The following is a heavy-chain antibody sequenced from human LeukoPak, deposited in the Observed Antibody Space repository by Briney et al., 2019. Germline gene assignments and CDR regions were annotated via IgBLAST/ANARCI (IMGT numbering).Heavy chain of an antibody. CDR1: GFTFSSHY. Sequence: GGSLRLSCAASGFTFSSHYMTWVRQALGKGLEWVANIKQDGSETFCLESMKGRITISRDNAENSVYLQINSLRVEDTAVYYCARESRLGTGDDAFDMWGQGTMVTVSS. V-gene: IGHV3-7*01. J-gene: IGHJ3*02. CDR2: IKQDGSET. CDR3: ARESRLGTGDDAFDM. D-gene: IGHD3-10*01.